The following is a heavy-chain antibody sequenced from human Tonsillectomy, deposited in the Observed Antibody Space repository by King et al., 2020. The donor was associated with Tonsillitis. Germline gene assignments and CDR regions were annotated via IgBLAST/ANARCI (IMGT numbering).Heavy chain of an antibody. CDR1: GFTFSDYY. D-gene: IGHD2-2*01. J-gene: IGHJ6*03. V-gene: IGHV3-11*06. Sequence: QVQLVESGGGLVKPGGSLRISCAASGFTFSDYYMNWIRQAPGKGLEWISYISSSSSYTNYADSVKGRFTISRDNAKNSLYLQMNSLRAEDTAVYYCARVSYDIVVAPEYYYYMDVWGKGTTVTVSS. CDR2: ISSSSSYT. CDR3: ARVSYDIVVAPEYYYYMDV.